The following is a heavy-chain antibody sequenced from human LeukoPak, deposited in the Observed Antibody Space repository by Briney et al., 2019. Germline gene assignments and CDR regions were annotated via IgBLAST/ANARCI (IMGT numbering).Heavy chain of an antibody. CDR1: GFSFSTSG. CDR3: VSGSDTSGYYFY. V-gene: IGHV3-33*01. CDR2: IWSDGSEK. D-gene: IGHD3-22*01. Sequence: SGRSLRLSCAASGFSFSTSGMNWVRQAPGKGLGWVAVIWSDGSEKRYADSVKGRFTISRDNSKSTLYLQMNSLRAEDTAVYYCVSGSDTSGYYFYWGQGTLVTVSS. J-gene: IGHJ4*02.